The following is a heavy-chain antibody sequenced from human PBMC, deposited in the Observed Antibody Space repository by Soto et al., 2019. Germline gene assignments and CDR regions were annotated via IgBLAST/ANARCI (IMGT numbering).Heavy chain of an antibody. D-gene: IGHD2-15*01. J-gene: IGHJ3*02. CDR1: GGTFSSYA. CDR3: ARRWDYCSGVSCSNAFDI. V-gene: IGHV1-69*01. Sequence: QVQLVQSGAEVKKPGSSVKVSCKASGGTFSSYAISWVRQAPGQGLEWMGGIIPIFATANYAQKFQGRVTSTADESTSTAYMELSSLRSEDTAVYYCARRWDYCSGVSCSNAFDIWGQGTMVTVSS. CDR2: IIPIFATA.